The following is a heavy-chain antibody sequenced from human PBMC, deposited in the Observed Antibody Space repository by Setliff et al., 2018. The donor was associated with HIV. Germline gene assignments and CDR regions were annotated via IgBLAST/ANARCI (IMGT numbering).Heavy chain of an antibody. CDR3: ARRDSGGWNDY. J-gene: IGHJ4*02. V-gene: IGHV4-34*01. D-gene: IGHD6-19*01. CDR1: GGSFSGYY. Sequence: SETLSLTCAVYGGSFSGYYWSWIRQPPGKGLEWIGEINHSGSTNYNMSLWSRVTISLDASRNQFSLELISVTAADTAVYYCARRDSGGWNDYWGQGTLVTVLL. CDR2: INHSGST.